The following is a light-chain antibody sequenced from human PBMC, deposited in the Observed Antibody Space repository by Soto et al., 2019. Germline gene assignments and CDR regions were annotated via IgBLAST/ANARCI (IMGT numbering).Light chain of an antibody. V-gene: IGKV3-15*01. Sequence: EIVMTQSPATLSVSPGERATLSCRASQSVSSNLAWYQQKPGQAPRLLIYGASTRATGIPARFSGSGSGTDFTLTISRLEPEDVATYYCQKYNSAPLTFGGGTKVDIK. J-gene: IGKJ4*01. CDR2: GAS. CDR3: QKYNSAPLT. CDR1: QSVSSN.